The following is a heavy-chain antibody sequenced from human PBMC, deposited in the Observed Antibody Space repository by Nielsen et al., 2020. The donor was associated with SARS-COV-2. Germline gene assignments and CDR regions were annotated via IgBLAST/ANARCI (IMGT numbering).Heavy chain of an antibody. Sequence: GESLKISCAASGFTFSSYGMHWVRQAPGKGLEWVAVISYDGSNKYYADSVKGRFTISRDNSKNTLYLQMNSLRPEDTAVYYCAKDITVADDASDIWGQGTMVTVSS. J-gene: IGHJ3*02. D-gene: IGHD6-19*01. CDR1: GFTFSSYG. V-gene: IGHV3-30*18. CDR3: AKDITVADDASDI. CDR2: ISYDGSNK.